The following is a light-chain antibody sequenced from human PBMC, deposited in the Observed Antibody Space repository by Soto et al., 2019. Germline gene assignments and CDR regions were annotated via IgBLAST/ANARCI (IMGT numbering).Light chain of an antibody. CDR1: QSVAGN. CDR2: GVS. V-gene: IGKV3-15*01. Sequence: EIVMTQSPATLSVSPGETSTLSFSASQSVAGNLAWYQQKPCQPPRLLIYGVSTRATGVPARFSGSGSETDFSLTISSLQIEDFALYYCRQSNNWPPLTFGGGTKVDI. CDR3: RQSNNWPPLT. J-gene: IGKJ4*01.